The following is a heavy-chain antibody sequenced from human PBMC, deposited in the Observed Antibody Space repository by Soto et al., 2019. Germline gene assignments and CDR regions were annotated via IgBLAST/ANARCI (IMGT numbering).Heavy chain of an antibody. V-gene: IGHV1-8*01. CDR1: GYTFTIYA. D-gene: IGHD6-19*01. CDR3: ARSGLVATWFDT. CDR2: MNPNSGTT. J-gene: IGHJ5*02. Sequence: QVQLVQSGAEVKKPGASVKVSCKASGYTFTIYALNWVRQATGQGIEWMGWMNPNSGTTVYAQKFQGRVTMTRHTSISTAYMERSSLRSEDTAVYYCARSGLVATWFDTWGQGTLFTVSS.